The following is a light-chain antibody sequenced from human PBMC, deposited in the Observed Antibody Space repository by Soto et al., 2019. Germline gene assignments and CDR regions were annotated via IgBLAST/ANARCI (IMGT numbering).Light chain of an antibody. J-gene: IGLJ2*01. Sequence: QSVLTQPRSVSGSPGQSVTISCTGTSSDVGAYNYVSWYQQHPGKAPKLMIYDVNKRPSGVPDRFSGSTSANTASLTISGLQAEDGADYYGCSYGGTDTVFGGGTKLTVL. CDR3: CSYGGTDTV. CDR2: DVN. V-gene: IGLV2-11*01. CDR1: SSDVGAYNY.